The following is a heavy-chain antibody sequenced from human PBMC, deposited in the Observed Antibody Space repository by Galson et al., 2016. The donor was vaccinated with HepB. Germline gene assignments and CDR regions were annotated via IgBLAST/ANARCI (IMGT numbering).Heavy chain of an antibody. CDR1: GFSFNSFT. D-gene: IGHD3-10*01. Sequence: SLRLSCAASGFSFNSFTMNWVRQPPGKGLEWLSSIDNSGDYIYYADSASGRFTISRDNAKKSLYLQMNSLGADDTALYYCMRSTPMVRGEPVGDYWGQGTLVAVSP. CDR2: IDNSGDYI. V-gene: IGHV3-21*01. J-gene: IGHJ4*02. CDR3: MRSTPMVRGEPVGDY.